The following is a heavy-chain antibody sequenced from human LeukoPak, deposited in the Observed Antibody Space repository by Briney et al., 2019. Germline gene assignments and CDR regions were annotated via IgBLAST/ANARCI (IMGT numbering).Heavy chain of an antibody. V-gene: IGHV1-69*01. CDR3: ARGDGGYDLPHFDY. D-gene: IGHD5-12*01. Sequence: SVKVSCKASGGTFSSYAISWVRQAPGQGLEWMGGIIPIFGTANYAQKFQGRVTITADESTSTAYMELSSLRSEDTAVYYCARGDGGYDLPHFDYWGQGTLVTVSS. J-gene: IGHJ4*02. CDR1: GGTFSSYA. CDR2: IIPIFGTA.